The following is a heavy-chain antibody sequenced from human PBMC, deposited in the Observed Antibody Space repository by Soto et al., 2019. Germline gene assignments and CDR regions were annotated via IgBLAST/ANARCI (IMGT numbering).Heavy chain of an antibody. V-gene: IGHV1-18*01. CDR2: ISAYNGNT. CDR3: ARSVYGTFVY. J-gene: IGHJ4*02. CDR1: GYTLTSYR. D-gene: IGHD4-17*01. Sequence: TSVELSSKASGYTLTSYRSSWVRQTPGQGLEWMGWISAYNGNTNYAQKLQGRVTMTTDTSTSTAYMELRSLRSDDTAVYYCARSVYGTFVYWGQGTLVTVSS.